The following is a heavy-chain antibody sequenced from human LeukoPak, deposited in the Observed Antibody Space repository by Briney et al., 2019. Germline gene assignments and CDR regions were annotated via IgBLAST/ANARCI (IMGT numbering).Heavy chain of an antibody. CDR3: ARRGTIFGVVTGGNWFGP. CDR2: IYYSGST. CDR1: GGSISSYY. D-gene: IGHD3-3*01. Sequence: SETLSLTCTVSGGSISSYYWSWIRQPPGKGLEWIGYIYYSGSTNYNPSLKSRVTISVDTSKNQFSLKLSSVTAADTAVYYCARRGTIFGVVTGGNWFGPWGQGTLVTVSS. V-gene: IGHV4-59*08. J-gene: IGHJ5*02.